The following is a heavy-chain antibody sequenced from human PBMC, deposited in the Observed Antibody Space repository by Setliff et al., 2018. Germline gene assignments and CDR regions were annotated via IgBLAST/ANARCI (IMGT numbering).Heavy chain of an antibody. V-gene: IGHV3-11*04. J-gene: IGHJ6*03. D-gene: IGHD1-26*01. CDR1: GFTFTDFF. Sequence: LRLSCAASGFTFTDFFMGWIRQAPGKGLEWVSYSSSGGGTIYYADSVKGRVAISRDNAKNSLYLQMNSLRVEDTAVYFCARVLSGSSSNYMDVWGKGTTVTVSS. CDR2: SSSGGGTI. CDR3: ARVLSGSSSNYMDV.